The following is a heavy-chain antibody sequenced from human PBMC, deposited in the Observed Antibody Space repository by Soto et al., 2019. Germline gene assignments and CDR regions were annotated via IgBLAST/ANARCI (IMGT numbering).Heavy chain of an antibody. Sequence: GESLKISCKGSGYSFTSYWIGWVRQMPGKGLEWMGIIYPGDSDTRYSPSFQGQVTISADKSISTAYLQWSSLKASDTAMYYCARLSYYGSGSYYNLNHFDYWGQGTLVTVSS. CDR3: ARLSYYGSGSYYNLNHFDY. V-gene: IGHV5-51*01. J-gene: IGHJ4*02. D-gene: IGHD3-10*01. CDR1: GYSFTSYW. CDR2: IYPGDSDT.